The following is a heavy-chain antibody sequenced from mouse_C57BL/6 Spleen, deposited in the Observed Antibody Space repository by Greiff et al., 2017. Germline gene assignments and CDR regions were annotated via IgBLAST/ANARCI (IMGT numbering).Heavy chain of an antibody. CDR1: GFSLTSYG. D-gene: IGHD1-1*01. J-gene: IGHJ2*01. CDR3: ARSVYYYYFDY. Sequence: VQLQQSGPGLVQPSQSLSITCTVSGFSLTSYGVHWVRQSPGKGLEWLGVIWSGGSTDYNAAFISRLSISKDNSKSQVFFKMNSLQADDTAIYYCARSVYYYYFDYWGQGTTLTVSS. CDR2: IWSGGST. V-gene: IGHV2-2*01.